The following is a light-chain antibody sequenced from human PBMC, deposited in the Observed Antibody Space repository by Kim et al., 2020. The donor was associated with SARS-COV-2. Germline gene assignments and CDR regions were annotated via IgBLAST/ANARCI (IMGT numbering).Light chain of an antibody. V-gene: IGLV2-18*02. CDR1: SSDVGGYNH. CDR2: EVS. Sequence: GQSVTISCTGTSSDVGGYNHVSWYQQPPGAAPKLMVYEVSNRPSGVPDRFSGSKSGNTASLTISGLQAGDEANYYCSSHTGISTWVFGGGTQLTVL. J-gene: IGLJ3*02. CDR3: SSHTGISTWV.